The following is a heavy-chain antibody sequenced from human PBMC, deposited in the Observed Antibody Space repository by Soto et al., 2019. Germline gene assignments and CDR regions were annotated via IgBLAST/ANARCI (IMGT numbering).Heavy chain of an antibody. J-gene: IGHJ6*02. Sequence: QVQLVQSGAEVKKPGSSVTVSCKASGGTFSSYAISWVRQAPGQGLEWMGGIIPIFGTADYAQKFQGRVTITADESTSTAHMELSSLRSEDTAVYYCATHMTTVGYGYVMDVWGQGTTVTVSS. D-gene: IGHD4-4*01. CDR3: ATHMTTVGYGYVMDV. V-gene: IGHV1-69*12. CDR2: IIPIFGTA. CDR1: GGTFSSYA.